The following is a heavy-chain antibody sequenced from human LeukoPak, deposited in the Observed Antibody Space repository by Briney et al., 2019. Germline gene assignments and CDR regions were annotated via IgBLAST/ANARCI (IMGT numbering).Heavy chain of an antibody. CDR3: ARWRSQQSEFDL. D-gene: IGHD3-3*01. Sequence: GGSLRLSCAASGFTFSSYDMHWVRQATGKGLEWVSAIGTAGDTYYPGSVKGRFTISRENAKNSLYLQMNSLRAGDTAIYYCARWRSQQSEFDLWGQGTLATISS. V-gene: IGHV3-13*01. J-gene: IGHJ4*02. CDR2: IGTAGDT. CDR1: GFTFSSYD.